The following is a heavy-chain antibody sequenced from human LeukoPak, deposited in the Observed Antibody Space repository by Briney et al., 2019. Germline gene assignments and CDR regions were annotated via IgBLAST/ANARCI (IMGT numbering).Heavy chain of an antibody. D-gene: IGHD4-17*01. V-gene: IGHV4-59*08. Sequence: SETLSLTCTVSGGSISSYYWNWIRQPPGKGLEWIGYISYSGTTKYSPSLKSRVTISVDTSKNQFSLKLSSVTAADTAVYYCARRGVWNDYGDPGDFDLWGRGTLVTVSS. CDR3: ARRGVWNDYGDPGDFDL. CDR2: ISYSGTT. J-gene: IGHJ2*01. CDR1: GGSISSYY.